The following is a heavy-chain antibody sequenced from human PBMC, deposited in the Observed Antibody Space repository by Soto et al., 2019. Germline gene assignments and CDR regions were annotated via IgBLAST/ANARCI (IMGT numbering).Heavy chain of an antibody. V-gene: IGHV3-30-3*01. Sequence: GGSLRLSCTASGFSFSSYSLHWVRQTPGKGLEWVAVISYDGSNKYYADSVKGRFTVSRDSPKNTLFLQMNSLKPEDTAVYYCARGPKGEVGGTWYYYAMDVWGQGTTVTVSS. D-gene: IGHD1-26*01. CDR1: GFSFSSYS. CDR3: ARGPKGEVGGTWYYYAMDV. J-gene: IGHJ6*02. CDR2: ISYDGSNK.